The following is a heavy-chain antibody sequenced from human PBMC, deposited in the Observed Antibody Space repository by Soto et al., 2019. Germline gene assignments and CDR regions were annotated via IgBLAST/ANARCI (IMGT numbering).Heavy chain of an antibody. CDR1: GGSISSSSYY. D-gene: IGHD3-10*01. J-gene: IGHJ4*02. Sequence: QLQLQESGPGLVKPSETLSLTCTVSGGSISSSSYYWGWIRQPLGKGLEWIGSIYYSGSTYYNPSLKSRVTISVDTSKNQFSLQLSSVTAADTAVYYCATTYYFGSGSAYWGQGTLVTVSS. CDR3: ATTYYFGSGSAY. V-gene: IGHV4-39*01. CDR2: IYYSGST.